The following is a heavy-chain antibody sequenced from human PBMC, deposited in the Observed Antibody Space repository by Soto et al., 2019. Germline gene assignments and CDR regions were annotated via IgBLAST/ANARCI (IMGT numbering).Heavy chain of an antibody. Sequence: GGSLRLSCAASGFTFSSYSMNWVRQAPGKGLEWVSYISSSSSTIYYAGSVKGRFTISRDNDKNSLYLQMNSLREEDTGVYYCARDPMVRWFGEAEDAFDIWGQGTMVTVSS. CDR2: ISSSSSTI. V-gene: IGHV3-48*02. D-gene: IGHD3-10*01. CDR3: ARDPMVRWFGEAEDAFDI. J-gene: IGHJ3*02. CDR1: GFTFSSYS.